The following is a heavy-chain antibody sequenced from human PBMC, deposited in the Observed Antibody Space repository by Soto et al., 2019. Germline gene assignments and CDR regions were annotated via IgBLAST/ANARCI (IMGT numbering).Heavy chain of an antibody. J-gene: IGHJ5*02. D-gene: IGHD3-16*01. CDR2: IYHSGST. CDR1: SGSISSNW. V-gene: IGHV4-4*02. CDR3: ASQTYSYAWHH. Sequence: QVHLEASGPRLVKPSGTLSLTCAVSSGSISSNWWSWVRQPPGKGLEWNGEIYHSGSTNYNPSLQSRVTISVDKSRTYFSLDLSSVTAADTAVYYCASQTYSYAWHHWGQGIQVTVSS.